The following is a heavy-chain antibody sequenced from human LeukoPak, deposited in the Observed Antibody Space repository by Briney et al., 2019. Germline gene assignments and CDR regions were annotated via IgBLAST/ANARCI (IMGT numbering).Heavy chain of an antibody. V-gene: IGHV6-1*01. CDR2: TYYRSKWYD. CDR1: GDSVSSINGA. CDR3: ARDEGNTGWYTFDY. J-gene: IGHJ4*02. D-gene: IGHD2-15*01. Sequence: SQTLSLTCAISGDSVSSINGAWNWVRQSPSRGLEWLGRTYYRSKWYDDYAESLKGRIAINPDTSKNQFSLQLNSVTPEDTAVYYCARDEGNTGWYTFDYWGQGTLVTVSP.